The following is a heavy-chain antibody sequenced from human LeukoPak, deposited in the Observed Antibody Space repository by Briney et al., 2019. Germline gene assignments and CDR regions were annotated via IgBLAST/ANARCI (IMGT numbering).Heavy chain of an antibody. D-gene: IGHD3-22*01. J-gene: IGHJ3*02. Sequence: PSETLSLTCTVSGGSISSSSYYWGWIRQPPGKGLEWVANIKQDESDKYYVDSVRGRFTISRDSAKNSLYLQMNSLRAEDTAVYYCARDSSPQVVNWVDAFDIWGQGTMVTVSS. V-gene: IGHV3-7*03. CDR2: IKQDESDK. CDR3: ARDSSPQVVNWVDAFDI. CDR1: GGSISSSSYY.